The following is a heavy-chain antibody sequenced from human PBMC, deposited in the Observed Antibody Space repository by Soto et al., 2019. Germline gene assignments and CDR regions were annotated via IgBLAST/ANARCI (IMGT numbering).Heavy chain of an antibody. J-gene: IGHJ3*02. CDR1: GFTFTSSA. D-gene: IGHD3-22*01. Sequence: SVKVSCKASGFTFTSSAVQWVRQARGQRLEWIGWIVVGSGNTNYAQKFQERVTITRDMSTSTAYMELSSLRSEDTAVYYCAARTGYYDSSGYLASDAFDIWGQGTMVTASS. CDR2: IVVGSGNT. V-gene: IGHV1-58*01. CDR3: AARTGYYDSSGYLASDAFDI.